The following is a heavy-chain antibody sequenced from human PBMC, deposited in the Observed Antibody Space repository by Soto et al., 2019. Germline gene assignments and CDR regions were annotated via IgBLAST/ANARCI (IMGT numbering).Heavy chain of an antibody. CDR1: GFTLSSYV. CDR3: AKKPSGWYTFDY. J-gene: IGHJ4*02. CDR2: ISGSGGST. V-gene: IGHV3-23*01. D-gene: IGHD6-19*01. Sequence: RLSCAASGFTLSSYVMSWVRQAPGKGLEWVSVISGSGGSTYYADSVKGRFTISRDNSKNTLYLQMNSLRAEDTAVYYCAKKPSGWYTFDYWGQGTLVTVSS.